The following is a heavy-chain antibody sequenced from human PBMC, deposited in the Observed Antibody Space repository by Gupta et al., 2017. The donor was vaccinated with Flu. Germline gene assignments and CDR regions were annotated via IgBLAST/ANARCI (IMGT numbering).Heavy chain of an antibody. CDR2: ISSTSTYI. V-gene: IGHV3-21*01. CDR3: ARVGIVASPHMDV. CDR1: GFIFSTYT. Sequence: EVQLVESGGGLVKPGGSLRLSCTVSGFIFSTYTMNWVRQVPGKGLEWVSSISSTSTYIYFADSLKGRVTISRDNAKNSLYLQMNSLRAEDTAVYYCARVGIVASPHMDVWGQGTTVTVSS. J-gene: IGHJ6*02. D-gene: IGHD5-12*01.